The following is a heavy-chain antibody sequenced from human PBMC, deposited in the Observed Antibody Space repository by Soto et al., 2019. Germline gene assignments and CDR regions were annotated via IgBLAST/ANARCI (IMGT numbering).Heavy chain of an antibody. D-gene: IGHD3-22*01. CDR1: GVSISSYY. Sequence: SETLSLTCTVSGVSISSYYWSWIRQPPGKGLEWIGYIYYSGSTNYNPSLKSRVTISGDTSKNQFSLKLSSVTAADTAVYYCARSRGGYFDYWGQGTLVTSPQ. CDR3: ARSRGGYFDY. V-gene: IGHV4-59*01. CDR2: IYYSGST. J-gene: IGHJ4*02.